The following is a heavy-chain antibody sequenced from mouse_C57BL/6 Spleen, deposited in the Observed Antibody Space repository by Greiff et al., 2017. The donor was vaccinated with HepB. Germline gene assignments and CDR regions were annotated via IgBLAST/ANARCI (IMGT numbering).Heavy chain of an antibody. CDR3: ARTYYYGSSYGFDY. V-gene: IGHV1-50*01. D-gene: IGHD1-1*01. J-gene: IGHJ2*01. CDR2: IDPSDSYT. Sequence: QVQLQQPGAELVKPGASVKLSCKASGYTFTSYWMQWVKQRPGQGLEWIGEIDPSDSYTNYNQKFKGKATLTVDTSSSTAYMQLSSLTSEDSAVYYCARTYYYGSSYGFDYWGQGTTLTVSS. CDR1: GYTFTSYW.